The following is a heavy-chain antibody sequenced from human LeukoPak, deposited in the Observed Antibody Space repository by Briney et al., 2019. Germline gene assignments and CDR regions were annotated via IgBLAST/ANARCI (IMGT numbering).Heavy chain of an antibody. Sequence: AGGSLRLSCVASQFRFPFSHYGMHWVRQAPGRGLEWVAVIWSDGTNQYYAESVKGRFTISRDNSQNTVYLHMSSLRVEDTAVYFCAKDAQRGFDYSNSLEYWGQGTLVTVSS. D-gene: IGHD4-11*01. CDR3: AKDAQRGFDYSNSLEY. CDR2: IWSDGTNQ. V-gene: IGHV3-33*06. CDR1: QFRFPFSHYG. J-gene: IGHJ4*02.